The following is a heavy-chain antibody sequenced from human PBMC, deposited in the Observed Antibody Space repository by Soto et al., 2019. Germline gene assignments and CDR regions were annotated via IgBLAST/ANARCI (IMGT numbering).Heavy chain of an antibody. CDR3: ARDRGRSSSPWVYYYYMDV. D-gene: IGHD6-6*01. V-gene: IGHV1-3*01. Sequence: ASVKVSCKASVYTFTSYAMHCVRPAPGQRLEWMGWINAGNGNTKYSQKFQGRVTITRDTSASTAYMELSSLRSEDTAVYYCARDRGRSSSPWVYYYYMDVWGKGTTVTVSS. CDR2: INAGNGNT. CDR1: VYTFTSYA. J-gene: IGHJ6*03.